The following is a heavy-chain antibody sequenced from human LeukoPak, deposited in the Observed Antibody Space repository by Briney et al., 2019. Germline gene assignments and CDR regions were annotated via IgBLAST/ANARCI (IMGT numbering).Heavy chain of an antibody. J-gene: IGHJ4*02. V-gene: IGHV4-30-4*01. CDR2: IDYSGST. CDR3: ARDGGSGSYYFDY. Sequence: SETLSLTCTVSGGSISSGDYYWSWIRQPPGKGLEWIGYIDYSGSTYYNPSLKSRVTISVDTSKNQFSLKLSSVTAADTAVYYCARDGGSGSYYFDYWGQGTLVTVSS. D-gene: IGHD3-10*01. CDR1: GGSISSGDYY.